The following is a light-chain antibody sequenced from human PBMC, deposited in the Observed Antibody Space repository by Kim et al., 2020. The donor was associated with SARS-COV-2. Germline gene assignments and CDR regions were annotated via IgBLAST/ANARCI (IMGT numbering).Light chain of an antibody. V-gene: IGKV4-1*01. J-gene: IGKJ2*01. CDR1: QSVLYSSNNKNY. CDR2: WAS. Sequence: ATINCKSSQSVLYSSNNKNYLAWYQQKPGQPPKLLIYWASTRESGVPDRFSGSGSGTDFTLTISSLQAEDVAVYYCQQYYSTPLTFGQGTKLEI. CDR3: QQYYSTPLT.